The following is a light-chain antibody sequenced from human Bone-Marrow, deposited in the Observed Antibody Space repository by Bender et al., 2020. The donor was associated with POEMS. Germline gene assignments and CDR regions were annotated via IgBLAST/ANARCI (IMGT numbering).Light chain of an antibody. J-gene: IGLJ3*02. CDR1: SSNIGNHG. Sequence: QSVLTQPPSVSAAPGQRVTISCSGSSSNIGNHGVNWYQQLPGEAPKLLIYYDDLLHPGVSDRFSASKSGTSASLAISELQSEDEALYYCSAWDDSLSGWVFGGGTKLTVL. V-gene: IGLV1-36*01. CDR2: YDD. CDR3: SAWDDSLSGWV.